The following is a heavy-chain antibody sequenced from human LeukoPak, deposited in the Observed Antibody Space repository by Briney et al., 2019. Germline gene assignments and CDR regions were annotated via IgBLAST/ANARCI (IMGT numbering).Heavy chain of an antibody. V-gene: IGHV4-39*01. D-gene: IGHD5-18*01. CDR2: IYYSGST. J-gene: IGHJ5*02. CDR1: GGSISSSSYY. Sequence: PSETLSLTCTVSGGSISSSSYYWGWIRQPPGKGLEWFGSIYYSGSTYYNPSLKSRVTISVDTSKNQFSLKLSSVTAADTAVYYCARPPCGYSYGYECSFDPWGQGTLVTVSS. CDR3: ARPPCGYSYGYECSFDP.